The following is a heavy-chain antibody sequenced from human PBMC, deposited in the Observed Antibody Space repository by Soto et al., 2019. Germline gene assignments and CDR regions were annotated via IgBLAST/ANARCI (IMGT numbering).Heavy chain of an antibody. J-gene: IGHJ4*02. D-gene: IGHD1-26*01. V-gene: IGHV4-28*01. CDR2: IYYSGTT. Sequence: QVQLQESGPGLVKPSDTLSLTCAVSGYSISSSNWWGWIRQPPGKGLEWIGYIYYSGTTYYNPSLKSXXPXSXDTSKNQFSLKLTSVTAVDPAVYYCARREIQGPIDYWGQGTLVTVSS. CDR1: GYSISSSNW. CDR3: ARREIQGPIDY.